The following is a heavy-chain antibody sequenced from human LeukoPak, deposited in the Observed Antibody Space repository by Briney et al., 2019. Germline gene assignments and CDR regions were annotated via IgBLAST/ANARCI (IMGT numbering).Heavy chain of an antibody. V-gene: IGHV3-48*03. D-gene: IGHD2-15*01. CDR2: ISSSGSTI. J-gene: IGHJ3*02. Sequence: GGSLRLSCAVSGFTLSSYEMNWVRKAPGKGLEWVSYISSSGSTIYYADSVKGRFTISRDNAKNSLYLQMNSLRAEDTAVYYCARDPLYCSGGSCYPTNDAFDIWGQGTMVTVSS. CDR1: GFTLSSYE. CDR3: ARDPLYCSGGSCYPTNDAFDI.